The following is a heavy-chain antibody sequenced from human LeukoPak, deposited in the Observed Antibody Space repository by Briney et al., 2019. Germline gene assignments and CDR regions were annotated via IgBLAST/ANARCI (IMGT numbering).Heavy chain of an antibody. CDR3: ARLTPGKNWFDP. J-gene: IGHJ5*02. CDR1: GYSINSAYY. Sequence: SETLSLTCAVSGYSINSAYYWGWIRQPPGKGLEWIASMYHSGITYYNWSLKSRATISVDTSKNQFSLKLNSVTAADTSVYYCARLTPGKNWFDPWGHGTLVTVSS. V-gene: IGHV4-38-2*01. D-gene: IGHD3-10*01. CDR2: MYHSGIT.